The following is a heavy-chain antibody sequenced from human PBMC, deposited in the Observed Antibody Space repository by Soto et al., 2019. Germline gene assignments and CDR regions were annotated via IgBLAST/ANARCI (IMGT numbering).Heavy chain of an antibody. Sequence: QVQLVQSGAAVKKPGSSVKVSCKASGGTFSSDSFSWERQAPGQGLEWMGGIIPTFDTPIYAQKFQDRVTIPADESTSTAYMQRSRLRSGDTAVYYCARSGGLDRDFNYWGQGSMVTVSS. CDR1: GGTFSSDS. CDR3: ARSGGLDRDFNY. CDR2: IIPTFDTP. D-gene: IGHD2-15*01. V-gene: IGHV1-69*12. J-gene: IGHJ4*02.